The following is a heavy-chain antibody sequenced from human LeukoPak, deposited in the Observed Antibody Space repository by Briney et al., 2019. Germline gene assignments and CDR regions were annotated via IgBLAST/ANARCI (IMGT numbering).Heavy chain of an antibody. D-gene: IGHD2-2*01. CDR3: ARDLGYCSTTSCLRNWFDP. Sequence: ASVKVSCKASGYTFTSYGISWVRQAPGQGLEWMGWISAYNSNTNYAQKLQGTVTMTTDTSTSTVYMELRSLRSDDTAVYYCARDLGYCSTTSCLRNWFDPWGQGTLVTVSS. CDR2: ISAYNSNT. J-gene: IGHJ5*02. CDR1: GYTFTSYG. V-gene: IGHV1-18*01.